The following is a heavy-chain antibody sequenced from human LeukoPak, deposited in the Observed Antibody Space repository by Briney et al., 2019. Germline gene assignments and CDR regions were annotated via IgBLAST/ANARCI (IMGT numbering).Heavy chain of an antibody. CDR1: GGSISSGDYY. D-gene: IGHD2-15*01. CDR3: ARLGRVNPAFDI. Sequence: TSETPSLTCTVSGGSISSGDYYWSWIRQPPGKGLEWIGYIYYGGSTYYNPSLKSRVTISVDTSKNQFSLKLSSVTAADTAVYYCARLGRVNPAFDIWGQGTMVTVSS. CDR2: IYYGGST. J-gene: IGHJ3*02. V-gene: IGHV4-30-4*01.